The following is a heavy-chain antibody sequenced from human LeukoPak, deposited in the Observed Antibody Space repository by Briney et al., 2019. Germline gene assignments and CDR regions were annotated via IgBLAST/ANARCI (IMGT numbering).Heavy chain of an antibody. V-gene: IGHV3-48*01. CDR1: GFTFSSYS. Sequence: PGGSLRLSCAASGFTFSSYSMNWVRQAPGKGLEWVSYISSSSSTIYYAVSVKGRFTISRDNAKNSLYLQMNSLRAEDTAVYYCARLATVTTNVYWGQGTLVTVSS. D-gene: IGHD4-17*01. J-gene: IGHJ4*02. CDR2: ISSSSSTI. CDR3: ARLATVTTNVY.